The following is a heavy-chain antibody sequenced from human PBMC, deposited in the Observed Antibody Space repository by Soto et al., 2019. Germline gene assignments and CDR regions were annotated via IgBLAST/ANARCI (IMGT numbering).Heavy chain of an antibody. CDR3: ARMGGCSTTSCYLVDY. Sequence: SETLSLTCAVSGGSFSGSYWSWIRQPPGRGLEWIGEINHSGSTNYNPSLKSRVTISVDSSKNQFSLKLSSVTAADTALYYCARMGGCSTTSCYLVDYWGQGTLVTVSS. V-gene: IGHV4-34*01. CDR1: GGSFSGSY. D-gene: IGHD2-2*01. J-gene: IGHJ4*02. CDR2: INHSGST.